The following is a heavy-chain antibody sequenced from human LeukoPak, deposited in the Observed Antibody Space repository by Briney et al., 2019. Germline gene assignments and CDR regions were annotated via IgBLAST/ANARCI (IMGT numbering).Heavy chain of an antibody. CDR2: INHSGST. CDR3: ARDAGD. CDR1: GGSFSGYY. J-gene: IGHJ4*02. Sequence: SETLSLTCAVYGGSFSGYYWSWIRQPPGKGLEWIGEINHSGSTYYNPSLKSRVTISVDTSKNQFSLKLSSVTAADTAVYYCARDAGDWGQGTLVTVSS. D-gene: IGHD3-10*01. V-gene: IGHV4-34*01.